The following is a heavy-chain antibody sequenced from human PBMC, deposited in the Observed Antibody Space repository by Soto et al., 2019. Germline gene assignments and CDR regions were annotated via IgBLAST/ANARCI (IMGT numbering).Heavy chain of an antibody. CDR3: MTDRQDRPAY. J-gene: IGHJ4*02. V-gene: IGHV3-15*07. CDR1: GFTFSNAW. CDR2: IKSKTDGGTT. Sequence: GGSLRLSCAASGFTFSNAWMNWVRQAPGKGLEWVGLIKSKTDGGTTDYAAPVKGRFTISRDDSKNTLYLQMNSLKTEDAAVYYCMTDRQDRPAYWGQGTLVTVSS.